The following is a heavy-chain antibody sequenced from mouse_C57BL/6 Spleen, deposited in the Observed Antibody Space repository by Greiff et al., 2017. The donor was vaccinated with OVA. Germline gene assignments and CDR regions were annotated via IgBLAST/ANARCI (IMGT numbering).Heavy chain of an antibody. D-gene: IGHD3-3*01. V-gene: IGHV1-76*01. J-gene: IGHJ3*01. Sequence: VQLQESGAELVRPGASVKLSCKASGYTFTDYYINWVKQRPGQGLEWIARIYPGSGNTYYNEKFKGKATLTAEKSSSTAYMQLSSLTSEDSAVYFCAREEGGRGFAYWGQGTLVTVSA. CDR2: IYPGSGNT. CDR3: AREEGGRGFAY. CDR1: GYTFTDYY.